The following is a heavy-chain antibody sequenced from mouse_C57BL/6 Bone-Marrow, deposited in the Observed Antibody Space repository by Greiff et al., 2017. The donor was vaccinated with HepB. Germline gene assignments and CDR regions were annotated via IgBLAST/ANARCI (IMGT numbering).Heavy chain of an antibody. Sequence: VQLQESGPGLVQPSQSLSITCTVSGFSLTSYGVHWVRQSPGKGLEWLGVIWSGGSTDYNAAFISRLSISKDNSKSQVFFKMNSLQADDTATYYCARNSITTVVATYWYFDVWGTGTTVTVSS. CDR2: IWSGGST. D-gene: IGHD1-1*01. CDR3: ARNSITTVVATYWYFDV. CDR1: GFSLTSYG. V-gene: IGHV2-2*01. J-gene: IGHJ1*03.